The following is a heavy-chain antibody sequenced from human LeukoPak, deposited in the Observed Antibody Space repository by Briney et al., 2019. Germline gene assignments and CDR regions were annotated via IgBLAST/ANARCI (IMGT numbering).Heavy chain of an antibody. D-gene: IGHD1-26*01. Sequence: GGSLRLSCAASGFTFGSYWMHWVRQAPGKGLVWVSRINTDGGDTIYADSVKGRFTISRDNAKNTLSLQMNSLRAEDTAVYYCARDEKIVGASGQDYWGQGTLVTVSS. J-gene: IGHJ4*02. CDR3: ARDEKIVGASGQDY. CDR1: GFTFGSYW. V-gene: IGHV3-74*01. CDR2: INTDGGDT.